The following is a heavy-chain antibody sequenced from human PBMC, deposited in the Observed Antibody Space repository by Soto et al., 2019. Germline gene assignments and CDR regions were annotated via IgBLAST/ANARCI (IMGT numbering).Heavy chain of an antibody. J-gene: IGHJ1*01. Sequence: ASVKVSCKASGYLFTAYSMHWVRLAPGQGLEWMGGVNPSGGSTKYAQNFQGRVTMTRDTSTTTIYMELSSLRSDDTAIYYCAREENCGGGTCYSEYFHRWGQGTLVTVSS. CDR1: GYLFTAYS. V-gene: IGHV1-46*01. CDR3: AREENCGGGTCYSEYFHR. D-gene: IGHD2-15*01. CDR2: VNPSGGST.